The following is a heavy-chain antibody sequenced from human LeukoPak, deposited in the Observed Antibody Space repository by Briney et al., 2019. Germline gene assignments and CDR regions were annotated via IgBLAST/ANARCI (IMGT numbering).Heavy chain of an antibody. Sequence: ASVKVSCKASGYIFTNYVIHWVRQAPGQRLEWMGWINTGNGKTKDLQKFQARVTITRDTSANIVYMELSSLRSEDTAVYYCARAVGFGELFSYYFDHWGQGTLVTVSS. CDR1: GYIFTNYV. D-gene: IGHD3-10*01. CDR3: ARAVGFGELFSYYFDH. J-gene: IGHJ4*02. V-gene: IGHV1-3*04. CDR2: INTGNGKT.